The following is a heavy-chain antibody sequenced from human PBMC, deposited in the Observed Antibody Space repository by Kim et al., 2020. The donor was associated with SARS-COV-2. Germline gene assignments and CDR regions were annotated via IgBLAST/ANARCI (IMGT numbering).Heavy chain of an antibody. D-gene: IGHD1-1*01. V-gene: IGHV3-74*01. J-gene: IGHJ4*02. Sequence: GGSLTLSCAASGFTFSSYRMYWVWQAPAKGLVRVSISNSDGSSTTYADSVKGRFTISRDKPKNTQYLQMHSLRAEDTAVYYCATGQQRYTVDYGAQ. CDR2: SNSDGSST. CDR1: GFTFSSYR. CDR3: ATGQQRYTVDY.